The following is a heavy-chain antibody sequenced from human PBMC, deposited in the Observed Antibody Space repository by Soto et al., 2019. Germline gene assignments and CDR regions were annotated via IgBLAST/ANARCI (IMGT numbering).Heavy chain of an antibody. J-gene: IGHJ4*02. V-gene: IGHV4-34*01. Sequence: PSETLSLTCAVYGGSFSSYYWSWVRQSPGMGLEWIGEVSHSGSTRYNPPLESRLTISVDTSKSQFSLILTSVTAADTALYYCARQGTQSRTFDYWGQGTLVTVSS. CDR2: VSHSGST. CDR1: GGSFSSYY. CDR3: ARQGTQSRTFDY.